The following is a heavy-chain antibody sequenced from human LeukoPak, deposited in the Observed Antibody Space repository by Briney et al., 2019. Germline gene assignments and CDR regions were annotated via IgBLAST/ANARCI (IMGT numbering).Heavy chain of an antibody. CDR3: ARQVGSSYYYYYYGMDV. J-gene: IGHJ6*02. D-gene: IGHD6-25*01. CDR2: IYHSGST. Sequence: SETLSLTCTVSGGSISSSSYYWGWIRQPLGKGLEWIGSIYHSGSTYYNPSLKSRVTISVDTSKNQFSLKLSSVTAADTAVYYCARQVGSSYYYYYYGMDVWGQGTTVTVSS. V-gene: IGHV4-39*01. CDR1: GGSISSSSYY.